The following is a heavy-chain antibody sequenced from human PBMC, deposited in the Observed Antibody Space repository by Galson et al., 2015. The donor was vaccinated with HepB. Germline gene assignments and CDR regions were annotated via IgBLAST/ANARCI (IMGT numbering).Heavy chain of an antibody. CDR2: ISSSSSYI. D-gene: IGHD6-13*01. J-gene: IGHJ4*02. CDR1: GFTFSSYS. V-gene: IGHV3-21*01. Sequence: SLRLSCAASGFTFSSYSMNWVRQAPGKGLEWVSSISSSSSYIYYADSVKGRFTISRDNAKNSLYLQMNSLRAEDTAVYYCARGSSPFLAAAGAESDYWGQGTLVTVSS. CDR3: ARGSSPFLAAAGAESDY.